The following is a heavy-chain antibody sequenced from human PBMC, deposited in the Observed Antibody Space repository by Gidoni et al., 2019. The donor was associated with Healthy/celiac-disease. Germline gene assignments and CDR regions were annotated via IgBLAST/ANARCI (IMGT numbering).Heavy chain of an antibody. D-gene: IGHD3-22*01. J-gene: IGHJ4*02. CDR2: ISGSGGST. Sequence: EVQLLESGGGLVQPGGSLRLSCAASGFTFRSYPISWVRQAPGKGLEWVSAISGSGGSTYYADSVKGRFTISRDNSKNTLYLQMNSLRAEDTAVYYCAKDLVLFRYYYDSSGDPTGYWGQGTLVTVSS. V-gene: IGHV3-23*01. CDR1: GFTFRSYP. CDR3: AKDLVLFRYYYDSSGDPTGY.